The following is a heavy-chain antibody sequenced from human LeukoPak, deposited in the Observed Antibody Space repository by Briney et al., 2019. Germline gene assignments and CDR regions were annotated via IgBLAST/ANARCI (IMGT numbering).Heavy chain of an antibody. CDR3: ARGLVRGVMVTDY. J-gene: IGHJ4*02. CDR1: GFIFSSYW. CDR2: INTDGSST. V-gene: IGHV3-74*01. Sequence: GGSLRLSCAASGFIFSSYWMHWVRHAPGKGLAWVSRINTDGSSTSYADSVKGRFTISRDNAKNSLYLQMNSLRAEDTAVYYCARGLVRGVMVTDYWGQGTLVTVSS. D-gene: IGHD3-10*01.